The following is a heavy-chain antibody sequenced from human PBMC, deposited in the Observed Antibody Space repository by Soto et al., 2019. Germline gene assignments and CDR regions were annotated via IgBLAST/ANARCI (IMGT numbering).Heavy chain of an antibody. J-gene: IGHJ4*02. CDR3: ARAANIKVGASKNYYFDN. Sequence: QLVESGGGLVKPGGSLRLSCVASGFTFGSYGMHWVRQAPGKGLEWVSSISAVSTYIYYRDSVKGRFTVSRDNAKNSMFLQMDSLTAEDTAVYYCARAANIKVGASKNYYFDNWGQGTLVTVSS. CDR1: GFTFGSYG. D-gene: IGHD1-26*01. V-gene: IGHV3-21*01. CDR2: ISAVSTYI.